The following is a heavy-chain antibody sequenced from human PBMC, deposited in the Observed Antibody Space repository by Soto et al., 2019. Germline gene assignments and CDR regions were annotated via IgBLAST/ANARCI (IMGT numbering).Heavy chain of an antibody. D-gene: IGHD3-10*01. CDR2: IIPIFGTA. CDR1: GGTFSSYA. CDR3: ARDGERLLCFGESPRYFDY. V-gene: IGHV1-69*01. J-gene: IGHJ4*02. Sequence: QVQLVQSGAEVKKPGSSVKVSCKASGGTFSSYAISWVRQAPGQGLEWMGGIIPIFGTANYAQKFQGRVTITADESTSTAYMELSSLRSEDTAVYYCARDGERLLCFGESPRYFDYWGQGTLVTVSS.